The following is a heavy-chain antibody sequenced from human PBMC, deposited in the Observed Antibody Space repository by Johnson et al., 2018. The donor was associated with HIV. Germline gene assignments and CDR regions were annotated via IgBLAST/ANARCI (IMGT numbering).Heavy chain of an antibody. Sequence: EVQLVESGGGLVKPVGSLRLSCAASGFTFSNAWMSWVRQAPGKGLEWVGRIKSKTDGGSTGYADSVKGRFTISRDNSKNTLYLQMNSLRAEDTAVYYCAKESYYYDSSGYKIRGAFDIWGQGTMVTVSS. CDR1: GFTFSNAW. J-gene: IGHJ3*02. CDR2: IKSKTDGGST. D-gene: IGHD3-22*01. V-gene: IGHV3-15*01. CDR3: AKESYYYDSSGYKIRGAFDI.